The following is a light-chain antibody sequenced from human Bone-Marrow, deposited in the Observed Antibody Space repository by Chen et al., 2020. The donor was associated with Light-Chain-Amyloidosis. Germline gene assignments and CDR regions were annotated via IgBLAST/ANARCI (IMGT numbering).Light chain of an antibody. Sequence: SYQLPQPPSVSVPPVRTARITCSGDDLPTKYAYWYQQKPGQAPVLVIHRDTERPSGIAERFSGSSSGTTATLTISGVQAEDEADYHCQSADSSGTYEVIFGGGTKLTVL. CDR3: QSADSSGTYEVI. CDR1: DLPTKY. CDR2: RDT. J-gene: IGLJ2*01. V-gene: IGLV3-25*03.